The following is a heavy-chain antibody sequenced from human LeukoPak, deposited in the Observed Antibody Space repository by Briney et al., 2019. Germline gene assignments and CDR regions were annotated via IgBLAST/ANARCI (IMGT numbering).Heavy chain of an antibody. D-gene: IGHD3-16*01. Sequence: GGSLRLSCAASGFTFSTYAMNWVRQAPEKGLEWVSGITGSGGSTYYADSVKGRFTISRDNSRNFVYLQIDSLRADDTALYFCAKDLPARFRNFDYWGQGTLVTVSS. CDR1: GFTFSTYA. CDR2: ITGSGGST. CDR3: AKDLPARFRNFDY. J-gene: IGHJ4*02. V-gene: IGHV3-23*01.